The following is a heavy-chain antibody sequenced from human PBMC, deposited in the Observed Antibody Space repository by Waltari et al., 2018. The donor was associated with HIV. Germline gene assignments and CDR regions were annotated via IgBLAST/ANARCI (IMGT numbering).Heavy chain of an antibody. J-gene: IGHJ4*02. D-gene: IGHD6-6*01. CDR3: ARERFGSSYFGY. CDR2: ISSSSTTI. Sequence: EVQLVESGGGLVQPGGSLRLSCAASGFTFSSSAMNWVRQAPGKGLEWVSYISSSSTTINYADSVKGRFTISRDNAKNLLYLQMSSLRAEDTAVYFCARERFGSSYFGYWGQGTLVTVSS. V-gene: IGHV3-48*04. CDR1: GFTFSSSA.